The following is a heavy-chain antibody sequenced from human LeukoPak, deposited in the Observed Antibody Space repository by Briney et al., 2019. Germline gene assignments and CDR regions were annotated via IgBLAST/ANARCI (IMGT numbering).Heavy chain of an antibody. V-gene: IGHV1-2*02. J-gene: IGHJ4*02. Sequence: ASVKVSCKASGYTFTGYYMHWVRQAPGLGFEWMGWINPKSGGTSYPQKFQGRLTMTRDMSISTAYMELSRLRSDDTAVYYCVPSANYYYFDYWGQGNLVTVSS. D-gene: IGHD4/OR15-4a*01. CDR2: INPKSGGT. CDR3: VPSANYYYFDY. CDR1: GYTFTGYY.